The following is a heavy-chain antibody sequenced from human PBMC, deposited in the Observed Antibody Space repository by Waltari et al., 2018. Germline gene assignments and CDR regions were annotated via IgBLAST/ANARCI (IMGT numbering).Heavy chain of an antibody. V-gene: IGHV3-48*03. CDR1: GFTFSSYE. J-gene: IGHJ3*02. CDR2: MSSIGSTI. CDR3: ARGRGSYDAFDI. Sequence: EVQLVESGGGLVQPGGSLRLSCAASGFTFSSYEMNWVRQAPGKGLGWVCYMSSIGSTIYYADSVKGRVTISRDNAKNSLYLQVNSLRAEDTAVYYYARGRGSYDAFDIWGQGTMVTVSS. D-gene: IGHD1-26*01.